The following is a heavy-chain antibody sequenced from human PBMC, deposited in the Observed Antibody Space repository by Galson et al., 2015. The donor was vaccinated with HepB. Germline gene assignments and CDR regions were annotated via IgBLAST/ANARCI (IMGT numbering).Heavy chain of an antibody. CDR1: GFRFSSFW. J-gene: IGHJ4*02. D-gene: IGHD3-10*01. CDR3: AREGIGGFDS. Sequence: SLRLSCAASGFRFSSFWMSWVRQAPGNALEWVANIKQDGSDKGYVDSVEGRFTISRDNGKNSLYLQMNSLRAEDAAVYYCAREGIGGFDSWGQGTLVTVSS. CDR2: IKQDGSDK. V-gene: IGHV3-7*03.